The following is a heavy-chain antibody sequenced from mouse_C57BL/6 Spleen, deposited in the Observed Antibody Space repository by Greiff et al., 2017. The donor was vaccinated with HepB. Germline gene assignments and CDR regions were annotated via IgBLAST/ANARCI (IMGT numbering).Heavy chain of an antibody. CDR1: GNTFTSYW. CDR3: ARDYGSSYWFAY. J-gene: IGHJ3*01. D-gene: IGHD1-1*01. CDR2: IYPGSGST. Sequence: QVQLKQPGAELVKPGASVKMSCRASGNTFTSYWKTWVKQRPGQGLEWIGDIYPGSGSTNYNEKFKSKATLTVDTSSSTAYMQLSSLTSEDSAVYYCARDYGSSYWFAYWGQGTLVTVSA. V-gene: IGHV1-55*01.